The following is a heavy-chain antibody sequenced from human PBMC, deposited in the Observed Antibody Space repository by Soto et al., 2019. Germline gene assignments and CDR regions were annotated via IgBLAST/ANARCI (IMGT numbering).Heavy chain of an antibody. Sequence: QVQLVESGGGVVQPGRSLRLSCAASGFTFSSYAMHWVRQAPGKGLEWVAVISYDGSNKYYADSVKGRFTISRDNSKNTLYLQMNSLRAEDTAVYYCARVSAVVTATPNGYWGQGTLVTVSS. CDR3: ARVSAVVTATPNGY. CDR1: GFTFSSYA. CDR2: ISYDGSNK. D-gene: IGHD2-21*02. V-gene: IGHV3-30-3*01. J-gene: IGHJ4*02.